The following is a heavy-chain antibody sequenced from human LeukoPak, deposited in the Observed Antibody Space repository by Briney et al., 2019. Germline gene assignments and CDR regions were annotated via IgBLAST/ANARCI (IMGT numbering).Heavy chain of an antibody. D-gene: IGHD5-24*01. CDR3: VRQERQSNWFDP. V-gene: IGHV4-38-2*02. J-gene: IGHJ5*02. CDR2: IYHSGDSA. Sequence: SETLSLTCTVSGYSISSGYYWGWVRQPPGKGLEWIGNIYHSGDSAYYNPSLKSRVTISVDTSKNQFSLKLNSVTATDTATYYCVRQERQSNWFDPWAREPWSSSRQ. CDR1: GYSISSGYY.